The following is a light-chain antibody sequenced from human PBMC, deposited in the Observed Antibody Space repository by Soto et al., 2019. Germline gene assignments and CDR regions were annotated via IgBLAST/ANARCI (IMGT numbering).Light chain of an antibody. CDR3: SSFTAYNTVV. Sequence: QSALTQPASVSGSPGQSITISCTGTTNDVGGHTLVSWYQHHPGKAPQLVIFDVSSRPSGVSHRFSGSKSGNTASLTISGLQAEDEANYYCSSFTAYNTVVFGGGTKLTVL. CDR2: DVS. CDR1: TNDVGGHTL. V-gene: IGLV2-14*01. J-gene: IGLJ2*01.